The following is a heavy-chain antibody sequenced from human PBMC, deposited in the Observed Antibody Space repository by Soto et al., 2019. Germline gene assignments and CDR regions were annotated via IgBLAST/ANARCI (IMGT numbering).Heavy chain of an antibody. J-gene: IGHJ3*02. CDR2: IGTAGDT. CDR3: ARKFPYYDILTGYDGAFDI. CDR1: GFSFSSNW. Sequence: GGSLRLSCAASGFSFSSNWMHWVRQATGKGLEWVSAIGTAGDTYYPGSVKGRFTISRENAKNSLYLQMNSLRAGDTAVYYCARKFPYYDILTGYDGAFDIWGQGTMVTGSS. D-gene: IGHD3-9*01. V-gene: IGHV3-13*04.